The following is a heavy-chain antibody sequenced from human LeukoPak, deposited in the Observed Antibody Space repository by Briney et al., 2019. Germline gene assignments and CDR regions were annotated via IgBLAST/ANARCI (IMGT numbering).Heavy chain of an antibody. CDR2: ISYSGST. Sequence: PSETLSLTCLVSGGSISDSYWSWIRQPPGKGLEWIGYISYSGSTNSNPSLKSRVTISVDTSKNQFSLKLSSVTAADTAVYYCARVAYDSSGYPDYWGQGTLVTVSS. J-gene: IGHJ4*02. D-gene: IGHD3-22*01. CDR1: GGSISDSY. CDR3: ARVAYDSSGYPDY. V-gene: IGHV4-59*01.